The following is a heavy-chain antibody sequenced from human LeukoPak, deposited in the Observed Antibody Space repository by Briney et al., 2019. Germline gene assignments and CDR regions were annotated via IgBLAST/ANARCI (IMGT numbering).Heavy chain of an antibody. V-gene: IGHV4-59*08. J-gene: IGHJ4*02. Sequence: SETLSLTCTVSGGPITNYYWSWIRQAPGKGLEWIGDIFYSGSTDYNPSLKSRVTISVDTSKNQFSLRLSSVTAADTAVYFCARHYDSSDYWYYFDYWGQGTLVTVSS. CDR3: ARHYDSSDYWYYFDY. D-gene: IGHD3-22*01. CDR2: IFYSGST. CDR1: GGPITNYY.